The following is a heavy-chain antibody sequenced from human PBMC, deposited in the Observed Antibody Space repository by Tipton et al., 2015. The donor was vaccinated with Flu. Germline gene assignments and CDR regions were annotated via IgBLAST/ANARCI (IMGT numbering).Heavy chain of an antibody. V-gene: IGHV4-38-2*02. Sequence: LRLSCNVSGYSISTGDYWGWIRQPPGKGLEWLANVYHTGTTFYKPSLRSRLTISADTSKNQISLKLTSVSVADTAVYYCARSSTRGESDFWGQGILVTVSS. CDR1: GYSISTGDY. D-gene: IGHD3-16*01. J-gene: IGHJ4*02. CDR3: ARSSTRGESDF. CDR2: VYHTGTT.